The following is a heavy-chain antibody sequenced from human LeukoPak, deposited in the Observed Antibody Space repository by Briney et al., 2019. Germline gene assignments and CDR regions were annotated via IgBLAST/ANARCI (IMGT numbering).Heavy chain of an antibody. Sequence: PGGSLRLSCAASGFTFSDHYIDWVRQAPGKGLEWVGRSRDNGNSYTTAYAASVRGRFTISRDDSKNSLYLQMNSLKIEDTAVYYCTKLARAPRDFDYWGQGTLVTVSS. CDR1: GFTFSDHY. CDR2: SRDNGNSYTT. J-gene: IGHJ4*01. D-gene: IGHD3-10*01. V-gene: IGHV3-72*01. CDR3: TKLARAPRDFDY.